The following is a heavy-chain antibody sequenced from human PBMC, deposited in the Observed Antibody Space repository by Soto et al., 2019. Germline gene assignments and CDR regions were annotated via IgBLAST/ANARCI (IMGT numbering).Heavy chain of an antibody. V-gene: IGHV4-34*01. CDR1: GGSFSGYC. CDR3: ARGLGITMIVVADDAFDI. D-gene: IGHD3-22*01. J-gene: IGHJ3*02. Sequence: PSETLSLTCAVYGGSFSGYCWSWIRQPPGKGLEWIGEINHSGSTNYNPSLKSRVTISVDTSKNQFSLKLSSVTAADTAVYYCARGLGITMIVVADDAFDIWGHGTMVIVSS. CDR2: INHSGST.